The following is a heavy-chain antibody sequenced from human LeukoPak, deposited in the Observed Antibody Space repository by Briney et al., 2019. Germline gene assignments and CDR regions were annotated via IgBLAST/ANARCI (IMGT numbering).Heavy chain of an antibody. J-gene: IGHJ5*02. CDR3: AGGGSTWIQLYDWFDP. Sequence: SETLSLTCAVYGGSFSGYYWSWIRQPPGKGLEWIGEINHSGSTNYNPSLKSRVTISVDTSKNQFSLKLSSVTAADTAVYYCAGGGSTWIQLYDWFDPWGQGTLATVSS. CDR1: GGSFSGYY. V-gene: IGHV4-34*01. D-gene: IGHD5-18*01. CDR2: INHSGST.